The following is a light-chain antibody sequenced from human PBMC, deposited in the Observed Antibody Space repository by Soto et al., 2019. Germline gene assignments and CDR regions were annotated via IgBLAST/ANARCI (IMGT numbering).Light chain of an antibody. J-gene: IGLJ3*02. V-gene: IGLV1-51*02. CDR3: GAWDNSLSGVM. CDR2: ETN. CDR1: SSNIENNP. Sequence: QAVVTQPPSVSAAPGQKVTVSCSGSSSNIENNPVSWYQQLPGTAPKLLIFETNKRPSGIPDRFSGSKSGTSATLDITGLQTGDEADYYCGAWDNSLSGVMFGGGTKLTVL.